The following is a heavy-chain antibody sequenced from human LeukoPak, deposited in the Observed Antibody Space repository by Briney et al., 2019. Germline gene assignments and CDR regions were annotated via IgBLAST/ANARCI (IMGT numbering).Heavy chain of an antibody. CDR1: GFTVSSNY. Sequence: GGSLRLSCAASGFTVSSNYMSWVRQAPGKGLEWVSVIYSGGSTYYADSVKGRFTISRDNSKNTLYLQMNSLRAEDTAVYYCARVSGYYQPNFDYWGQGTLATVSS. CDR2: IYSGGST. V-gene: IGHV3-53*05. CDR3: ARVSGYYQPNFDY. J-gene: IGHJ4*02. D-gene: IGHD3-22*01.